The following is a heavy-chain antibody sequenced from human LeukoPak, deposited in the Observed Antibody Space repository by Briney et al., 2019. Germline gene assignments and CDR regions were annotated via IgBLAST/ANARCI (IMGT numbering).Heavy chain of an antibody. J-gene: IGHJ6*02. CDR1: GFTFSSYA. CDR3: AREVVIFPDYYYYGMDV. V-gene: IGHV3-48*04. Sequence: GGSLRLSCAASGFTFSSYARSWVRQAPGKGLEWISYISRSGDTLYYADSVEGRFTISRDNAKNSLFLQMNSLRADDTAVYYCAREVVIFPDYYYYGMDVWGQGTTVTVSS. CDR2: ISRSGDTL. D-gene: IGHD3-9*01.